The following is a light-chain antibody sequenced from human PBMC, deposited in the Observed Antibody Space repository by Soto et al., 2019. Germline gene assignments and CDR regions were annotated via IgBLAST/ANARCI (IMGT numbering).Light chain of an antibody. V-gene: IGKV3-15*01. CDR1: QSVSRN. CDR2: GAS. Sequence: EIVMTQSQAPLYVSPGERATLSCRASQSVSRNLAWYQQNPGQAPRLLIYGASTRATGIPARFSGSGSGTDYTLTISSLQSEDIAVDYCQQYKNWPPFTFGPGTKVDIK. J-gene: IGKJ3*01. CDR3: QQYKNWPPFT.